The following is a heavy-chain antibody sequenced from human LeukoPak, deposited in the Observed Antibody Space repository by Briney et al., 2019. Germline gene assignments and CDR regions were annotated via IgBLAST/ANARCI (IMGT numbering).Heavy chain of an antibody. CDR2: IHYDGTNE. V-gene: IGHV3-30*02. CDR1: GYTLTELS. D-gene: IGHD3-10*01. CDR3: VNSGFDP. J-gene: IGHJ5*02. Sequence: SCKVSGYTLTELSMHWVRQAPGKGLEWVAFIHYDGTNEYYADSVKGRFTISRDNFKNTLSLQMNGLRVEDTALYYCVNSGFDPWGQGTLVTVSS.